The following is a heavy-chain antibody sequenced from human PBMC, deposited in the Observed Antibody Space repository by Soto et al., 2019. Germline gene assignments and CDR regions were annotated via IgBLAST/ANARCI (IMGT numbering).Heavy chain of an antibody. D-gene: IGHD4-4*01. J-gene: IGHJ4*02. CDR2: IYYSGST. CDR1: GGSISSGGYY. CDR3: ASTTVYSNYVIGSIAYFDY. V-gene: IGHV4-31*03. Sequence: PSETLSLTCTVSGGSISSGGYYWSWIRQHPGKGLEWIGYIYYSGSTYHNPSLKSRVTISVDTSKNQFSLKLSSVTAADTAVCYCASTTVYSNYVIGSIAYFDYWGQGTLVTVSS.